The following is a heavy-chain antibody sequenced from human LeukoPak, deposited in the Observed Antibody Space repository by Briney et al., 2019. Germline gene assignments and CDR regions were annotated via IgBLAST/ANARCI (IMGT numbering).Heavy chain of an antibody. V-gene: IGHV3-7*03. CDR1: GFTFSTYA. CDR3: ARESGDYYYDSSGYPDY. J-gene: IGHJ4*02. Sequence: GRSLRLSCAAPGFTFSTYAMHWVRQAPGKGLEWVANIKQDGSEKYYVDSVKGRFTISRDNAKNSLYLQMNSLRAEDTAVYYCARESGDYYYDSSGYPDYWGQGTLVTVSS. D-gene: IGHD3-22*01. CDR2: IKQDGSEK.